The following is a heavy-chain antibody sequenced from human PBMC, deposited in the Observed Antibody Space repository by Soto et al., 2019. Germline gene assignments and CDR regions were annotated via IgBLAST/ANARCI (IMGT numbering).Heavy chain of an antibody. Sequence: SVKVSCKASGGTFSSYAISWVRQAPGQGLEWTGGIIPIFGTANYAQKFQGRVTITADESTSTAYMELSSLRSEDTAVYYCASSLVDWNRFDPWGQGTLVTVSS. CDR2: IIPIFGTA. D-gene: IGHD1-1*01. CDR1: GGTFSSYA. CDR3: ASSLVDWNRFDP. J-gene: IGHJ5*02. V-gene: IGHV1-69*13.